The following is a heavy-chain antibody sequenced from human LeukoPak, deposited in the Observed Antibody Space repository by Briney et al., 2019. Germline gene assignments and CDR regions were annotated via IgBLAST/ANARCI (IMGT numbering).Heavy chain of an antibody. CDR1: GYTFTNFG. D-gene: IGHD2-15*01. J-gene: IGHJ5*02. CDR3: ARGGVYCSGGSCPNNWFDP. Sequence: ASVKVSCKASGYTFTNFGITWVRQAPGQGLEWMAWISAYSGNTNYAQKFQGRVTMTTDTSTSTAYMELRSLRSDDTAVYYCARGGVYCSGGSCPNNWFDPWGQGTLVTVSS. CDR2: ISAYSGNT. V-gene: IGHV1-18*01.